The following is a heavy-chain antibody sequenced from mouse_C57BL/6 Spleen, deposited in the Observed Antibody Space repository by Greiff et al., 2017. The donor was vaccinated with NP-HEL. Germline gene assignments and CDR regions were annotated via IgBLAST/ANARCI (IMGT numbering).Heavy chain of an antibody. CDR3: ACSNPIAY. J-gene: IGHJ3*01. V-gene: IGHV1-22*01. CDR2: MKCDNGGT. Sequence: EVQLQQSGAGRVKPGASVKMSCKASGYTFTDYYMHWVKQSHGKSLEWIGYMKCDNGGTSYNQKFKGKATLTVNKSSSTAYMELRSLTSGDSAVYYCACSNPIAYWGQGTLVTVSA. CDR1: GYTFTDYY. D-gene: IGHD2-5*01.